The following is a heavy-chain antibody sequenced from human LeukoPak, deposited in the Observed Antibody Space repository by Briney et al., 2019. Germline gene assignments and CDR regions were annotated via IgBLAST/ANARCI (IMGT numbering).Heavy chain of an antibody. V-gene: IGHV3-30*18. CDR1: GFTSSSYG. CDR3: AKVLGGFDY. J-gene: IGHJ4*02. CDR2: ISYDGSNK. Sequence: PGGSLRLSCAASGFTSSSYGMHWVRQAPGKGLEWVAVISYDGSNKYYADSVKGRFTISRDNSKNTLYLQMNSLRAEDTAVYYCAKVLGGFDYWGQGTLVTVSS. D-gene: IGHD3-16*01.